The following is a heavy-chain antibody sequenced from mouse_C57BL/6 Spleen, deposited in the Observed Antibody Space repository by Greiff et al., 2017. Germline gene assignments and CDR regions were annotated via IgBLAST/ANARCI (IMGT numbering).Heavy chain of an antibody. Sequence: QVQLQQPGAELVRPGSSVKLSCKASGYTFTSYWMDWVKQRPGQGLEWIGNIYPSDSETHYNQKFKDKATLTVDKSSSTAYMQLSSLTSEDSAVYYCAGRDYGSSSDYWGQGTTLTVSS. CDR2: IYPSDSET. V-gene: IGHV1-61*01. CDR1: GYTFTSYW. D-gene: IGHD1-1*01. CDR3: AGRDYGSSSDY. J-gene: IGHJ2*01.